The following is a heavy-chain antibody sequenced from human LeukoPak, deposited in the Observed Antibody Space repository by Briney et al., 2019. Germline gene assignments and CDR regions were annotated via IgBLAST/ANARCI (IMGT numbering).Heavy chain of an antibody. Sequence: PGGSLRLSCAASGFTFSGYSMNWVRQAPGKGLEWVSSISSSSSYVYYPDSVKGRFTISRDNAKNSLYLQMNSLRAEDTAVYYCASGGGLGYDSSDYFALFDYWGQGTLVTVSS. CDR2: ISSSSSYV. J-gene: IGHJ4*02. D-gene: IGHD3-22*01. CDR1: GFTFSGYS. V-gene: IGHV3-21*01. CDR3: ASGGGLGYDSSDYFALFDY.